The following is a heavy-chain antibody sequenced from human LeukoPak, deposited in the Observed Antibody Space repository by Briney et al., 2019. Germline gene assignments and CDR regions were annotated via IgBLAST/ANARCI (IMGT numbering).Heavy chain of an antibody. CDR2: IRGNGET. Sequence: GGSLRLSCAASGLSFSSFAMSWVRQGPARGLEWVSSIRGNGETVYADSVKGRFTLSSDSSRNTVYFQLNNLRVEDTAIYYCAKASWVSSTDAVWWRQGTLVTVSS. J-gene: IGHJ4*02. CDR3: AKASWVSSTDAVW. CDR1: GLSFSSFA. D-gene: IGHD3-16*01. V-gene: IGHV3-23*01.